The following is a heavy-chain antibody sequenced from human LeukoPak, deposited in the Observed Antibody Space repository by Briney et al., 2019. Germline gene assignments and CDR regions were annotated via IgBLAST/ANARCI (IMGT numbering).Heavy chain of an antibody. Sequence: SETLSLTCAVYGGSFSGYYWSWIRQPPGKGLEWIGEINHSGSTNYNPSLKSRVTISVDTSKNQFSLKLSSVAAADTAVYYCARHVLLWFGELLGRNWFDPWGQGTLVTVSS. CDR2: INHSGST. V-gene: IGHV4-34*01. J-gene: IGHJ5*02. D-gene: IGHD3-10*01. CDR3: ARHVLLWFGELLGRNWFDP. CDR1: GGSFSGYY.